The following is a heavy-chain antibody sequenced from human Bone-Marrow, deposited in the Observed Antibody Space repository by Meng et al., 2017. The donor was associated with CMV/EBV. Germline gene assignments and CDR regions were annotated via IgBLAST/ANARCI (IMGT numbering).Heavy chain of an antibody. D-gene: IGHD6-13*01. CDR1: GYTFTSYY. Sequence: ASVKVSCKASGYTFTSYYMHWVRQAPGQGLEWMGIINPSGGSTSYAQKFQGRVTMTRDTSTSTAFVELSSLRSEDTAVYYCARGRFPPGYSSNWYLYFDLWGRGTLVTVSS. J-gene: IGHJ2*01. CDR3: ARGRFPPGYSSNWYLYFDL. CDR2: INPSGGST. V-gene: IGHV1-46*01.